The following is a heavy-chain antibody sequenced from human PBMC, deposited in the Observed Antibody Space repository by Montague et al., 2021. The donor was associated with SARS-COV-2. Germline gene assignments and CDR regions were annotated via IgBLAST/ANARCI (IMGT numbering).Heavy chain of an antibody. J-gene: IGHJ4*02. CDR3: ARGLGGGSGSHFDY. V-gene: IGHV4-59*01. CDR1: GGSFSSYY. D-gene: IGHD2-15*01. CDR2: FNYSGST. Sequence: SETLSLTCAVSGGSFSSYYWSWIRQPPGKGLEWIGYFNYSGSTNYNPSLKSRVTISVDTSKKQFSLKLSSVTAADTAVYYCARGLGGGSGSHFDYWGQGTLVTVSS.